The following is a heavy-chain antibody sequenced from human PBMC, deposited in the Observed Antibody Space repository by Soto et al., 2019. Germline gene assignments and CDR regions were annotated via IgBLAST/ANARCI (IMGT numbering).Heavy chain of an antibody. Sequence: GGSLRLSCAASGFTFSSYGMHWVRQAPGKGLEWVAVISYDGSNKYYADSVKGRFTISRDNSKNTLYLQMNSLRAEDTAVYYCAKDSGWYDYWGQGTLVTVSS. V-gene: IGHV3-30*18. D-gene: IGHD6-19*01. CDR1: GFTFSSYG. CDR3: AKDSGWYDY. J-gene: IGHJ4*02. CDR2: ISYDGSNK.